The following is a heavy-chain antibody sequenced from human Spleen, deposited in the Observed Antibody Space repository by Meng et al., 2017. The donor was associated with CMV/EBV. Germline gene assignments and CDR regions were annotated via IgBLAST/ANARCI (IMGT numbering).Heavy chain of an antibody. CDR2: INPDSDDS. CDR1: GYTFTGYY. CDR3: ARGLGRYSRGDN. J-gene: IGHJ4*02. Sequence: ASVKVSCKASGYTFTGYYMHWVRQAPGQGLEWMGWINPDSDDSNYAPKFQARVTMTRDTSISTAYMELTRLKSDDTAVYYCARGLGRYSRGDNWGQGTLVTVSS. D-gene: IGHD3-16*02. V-gene: IGHV1-2*02.